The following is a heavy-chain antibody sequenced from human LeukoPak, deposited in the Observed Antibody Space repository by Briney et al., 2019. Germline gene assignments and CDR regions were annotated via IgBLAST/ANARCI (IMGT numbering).Heavy chain of an antibody. CDR2: ISSSSSYT. Sequence: GGSLRLSCAASGFTFSDYYMSWIRQAPGKGLEWVSYISSSSSYTNYADSVKGRFTISRDNAKSSLYLQMNSLRAEDTAVYYCARETDYYGMDVWGQGTTVTVSS. CDR3: ARETDYYGMDV. J-gene: IGHJ6*02. D-gene: IGHD1-14*01. CDR1: GFTFSDYY. V-gene: IGHV3-11*05.